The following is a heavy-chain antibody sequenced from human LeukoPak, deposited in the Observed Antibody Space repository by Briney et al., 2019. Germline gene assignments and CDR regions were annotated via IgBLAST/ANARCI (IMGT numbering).Heavy chain of an antibody. D-gene: IGHD4/OR15-4a*01. J-gene: IGHJ4*02. CDR2: IKQDGSEK. CDR1: GFTFSSHW. CDR3: ARGSNAIDY. Sequence: TGGSLRLSCAASGFTFSSHWMSWVRQAPGKGLEGVANIKQDGSEKFYVDSVKGRFTISRDNAKNSLYLQMNSLRAEDTAVYYCARGSNAIDYWGQGTLVTVSS. V-gene: IGHV3-7*02.